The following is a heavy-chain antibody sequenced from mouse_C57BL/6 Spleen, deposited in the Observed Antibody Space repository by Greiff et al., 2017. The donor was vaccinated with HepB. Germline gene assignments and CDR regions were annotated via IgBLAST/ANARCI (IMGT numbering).Heavy chain of an antibody. CDR3: AIYARGY. CDR1: GFTFSSYA. CDR2: ISDGGSYT. V-gene: IGHV5-4*01. D-gene: IGHD1-1*01. Sequence: DVQLVESGGGLVKPGGSLKLSCAASGFTFSSYAMSWVRQTPEKRLEWVATISDGGSYTYYPDNVKGRFTISRDNAKNNLYLQMSHLKSEDTAMYYCAIYARGYWGQGTTLTVSS. J-gene: IGHJ2*01.